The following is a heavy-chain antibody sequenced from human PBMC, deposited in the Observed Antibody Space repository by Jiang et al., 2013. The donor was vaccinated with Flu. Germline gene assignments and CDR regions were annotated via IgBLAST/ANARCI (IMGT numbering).Heavy chain of an antibody. Sequence: RASGGSFSRYGITWVRQAPGQGLEWMGRIIPIVGRMNYAQKFKGRVAITADRSTSTAYMELSSLRSEDTAVYYCARVDAGDYNGNPPLAWGQGTLVTVSS. CDR2: IIPIVGRM. V-gene: IGHV1-69*04. CDR3: ARVDAGDYNGNPPLA. J-gene: IGHJ5*02. CDR1: GGSFSRYG. D-gene: IGHD4-23*01.